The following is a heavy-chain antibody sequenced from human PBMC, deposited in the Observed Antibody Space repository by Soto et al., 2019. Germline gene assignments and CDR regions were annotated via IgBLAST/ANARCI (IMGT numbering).Heavy chain of an antibody. CDR2: VYYSVNN. CDR1: GASISQSSYY. V-gene: IGHV4-39*01. D-gene: IGHD6-19*01. Sequence: QVQLQESDPGLVKPSETLSLTCTVSGASISQSSYYWAWIRQPPGKGLEWIASVYYSVNNYHYNPALTSRLPIAVDTSKNQFSLKLSSVTAADTAVYYCSRHPGITLIPVDHSVDVWGQGTMVTVSS. J-gene: IGHJ3*01. CDR3: SRHPGITLIPVDHSVDV.